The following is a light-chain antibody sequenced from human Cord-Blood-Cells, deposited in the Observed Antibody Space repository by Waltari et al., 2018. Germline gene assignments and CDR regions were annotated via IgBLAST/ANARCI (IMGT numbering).Light chain of an antibody. CDR3: YSTYSSGVV. CDR2: EDS. J-gene: IGLJ2*01. Sequence: SYELTQPPSVSVSPGQTARITCSGDALPKKYAYWYQQKSGQAPVLVIYEDSKRPSGIPERFSGPSSGTMATLTISGAQVEDEADYYCYSTYSSGVVFGGGTKLTVL. V-gene: IGLV3-10*01. CDR1: ALPKKY.